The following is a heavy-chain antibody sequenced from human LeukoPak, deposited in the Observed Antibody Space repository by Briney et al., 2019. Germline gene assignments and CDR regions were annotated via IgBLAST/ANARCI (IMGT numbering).Heavy chain of an antibody. J-gene: IGHJ4*02. CDR3: ARVRGSDDY. CDR1: GGSFSGYY. CDR2: INHSGST. V-gene: IGHV4-34*01. Sequence: PSETLSLTCAVYGGSFSGYYWSWIRQPPGKGLEWIGEINHSGSTNYNPSLKSRVIISVDTSKNQFSLKLSSVTAADTAVYYCARVRGSDDYWGQGTLVTVSS. D-gene: IGHD1-26*01.